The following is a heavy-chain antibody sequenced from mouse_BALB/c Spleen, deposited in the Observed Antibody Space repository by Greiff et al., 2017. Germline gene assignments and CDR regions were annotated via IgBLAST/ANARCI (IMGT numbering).Heavy chain of an antibody. V-gene: IGHV1S81*02. CDR2: INPSNGGT. CDR3: TPITTPYYAMDY. J-gene: IGHJ4*01. CDR1: GYTFTSYY. Sequence: QVQLQQSGAELVKPGASVKLSCKASGYTFTSYYMYWVKQRPGQGLEWIGGINPSNGGTNFNEKFKSKATLTVDKSSSTAYMQLSSLTSEDSAVYYCTPITTPYYAMDYWGQGTSVTVSA. D-gene: IGHD1-1*01.